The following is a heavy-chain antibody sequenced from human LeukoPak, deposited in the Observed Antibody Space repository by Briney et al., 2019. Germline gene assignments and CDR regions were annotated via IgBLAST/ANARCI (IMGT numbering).Heavy chain of an antibody. V-gene: IGHV1-18*01. J-gene: IGHJ4*02. CDR3: ARDSYDYDSSGYFVVDY. D-gene: IGHD3-22*01. Sequence: ASVKVSCKASGSTFTNYGISWVRQAHGQGLEWMGWISAYNGNTNYAQKVQGRVTMTTDTSTSTAYMELRNLRSDDTAVYYCARDSYDYDSSGYFVVDYWGQGTLVTVSS. CDR1: GSTFTNYG. CDR2: ISAYNGNT.